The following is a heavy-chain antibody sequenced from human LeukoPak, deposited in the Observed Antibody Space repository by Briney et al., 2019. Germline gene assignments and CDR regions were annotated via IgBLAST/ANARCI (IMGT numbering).Heavy chain of an antibody. CDR1: GYTFTSYD. V-gene: IGHV1-8*01. CDR3: ARKLSRLGYDFWSGYDSGNYYYGMDV. Sequence: ASVKVSCKASGYTFTSYDINWVRQATGQGLEWMGWMNPNSGNTGYAQKFQGRVTMTGNTSISTAYMELSSLRSEDTAVYYCARKLSRLGYDFWSGYDSGNYYYGMDVWGQGTTVTVSS. J-gene: IGHJ6*02. D-gene: IGHD3-3*01. CDR2: MNPNSGNT.